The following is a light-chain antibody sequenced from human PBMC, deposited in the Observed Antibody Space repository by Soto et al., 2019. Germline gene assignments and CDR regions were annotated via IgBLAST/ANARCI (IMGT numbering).Light chain of an antibody. V-gene: IGKV1D-12*01. CDR1: QGIRNW. CDR3: QQSNTFPFT. Sequence: DIQMTQSPSSVSASVGDRVTIACRASQGIRNWLAWYQQKPGKAPKVLIYPASSLQSGVPSRFSGSGSGTYFTLTISSLQPEDFATYYCQQSNTFPFTFGQGTKLEIK. CDR2: PAS. J-gene: IGKJ2*01.